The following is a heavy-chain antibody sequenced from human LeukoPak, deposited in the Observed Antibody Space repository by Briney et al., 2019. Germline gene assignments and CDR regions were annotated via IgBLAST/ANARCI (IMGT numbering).Heavy chain of an antibody. CDR3: ARYSDGGSSDYFDY. J-gene: IGHJ4*02. CDR1: VGTFSSYA. V-gene: IGHV1-69*04. Sequence: SVKVSCKASVGTFSSYAISWVRQAPGQGLEWMGRIIPILGIANYAQKFQGRATITADKSTSTAYMELSSLRSEDTAVYYCARYSDGGSSDYFDYWGQGNLVTVSS. D-gene: IGHD2-15*01. CDR2: IIPILGIA.